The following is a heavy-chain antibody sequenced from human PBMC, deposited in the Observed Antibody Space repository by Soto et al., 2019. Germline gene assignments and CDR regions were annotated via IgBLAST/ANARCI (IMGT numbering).Heavy chain of an antibody. CDR3: ARARTDYYDSSGYYSYFDY. CDR2: IYYSGST. V-gene: IGHV4-30-4*01. Sequence: PSETLSLTCTVSGGSISSGDYYWSWIRQPPGKGLEWIGYIYYSGSTNYNPSLKSRVTISVDTSKNQFSLKLSSVTAADTAVYYCARARTDYYDSSGYYSYFDYWGQGTLVTVSS. CDR1: GGSISSGDYY. J-gene: IGHJ4*02. D-gene: IGHD3-22*01.